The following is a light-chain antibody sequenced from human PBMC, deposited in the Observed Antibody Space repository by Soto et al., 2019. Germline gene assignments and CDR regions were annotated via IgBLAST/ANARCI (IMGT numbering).Light chain of an antibody. Sequence: QSALTPPASVSGSPGQSITISCTGSNSDVGAYNYVSWYQHHPDKAPKLIISEVTDRSSGVSDRFSGSKSGNTASLTISGLQAEDEAHYYCCSYTSNNTWVFGGGTKLTVL. V-gene: IGLV2-14*01. CDR1: NSDVGAYNY. J-gene: IGLJ3*02. CDR2: EVT. CDR3: CSYTSNNTWV.